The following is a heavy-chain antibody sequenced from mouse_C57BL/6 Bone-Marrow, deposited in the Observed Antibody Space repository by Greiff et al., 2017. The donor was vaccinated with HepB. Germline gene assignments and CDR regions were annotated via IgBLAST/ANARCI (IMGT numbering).Heavy chain of an antibody. V-gene: IGHV1-69*01. J-gene: IGHJ2*01. CDR1: GYTFTSYW. D-gene: IGHD2-3*01. Sequence: QVQLQQPGAELVMPGASVKLSCKASGYTFTSYWMHWVKQRPGQGLEWIGEIDPSDSYTNYNQKFKGKSTLTVDKSSSTAYMQLSSLTSEDSAVYYCARSWVYDGYFLFDYWGQGTTLTVSS. CDR3: ARSWVYDGYFLFDY. CDR2: IDPSDSYT.